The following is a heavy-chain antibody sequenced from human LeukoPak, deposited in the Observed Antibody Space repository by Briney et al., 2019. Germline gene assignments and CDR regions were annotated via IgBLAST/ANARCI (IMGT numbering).Heavy chain of an antibody. CDR1: GGSFSGYY. Sequence: SETLSLTCAVYGGSFSGYYWSWIRQPPGKGLEWIGEINHSGSINYNPSLKSRVTISVDTSKNQFSLKLSSVTAADTAVYYCARVGYSSGYYYKNWFDPWGQGTLVTVSS. V-gene: IGHV4-34*01. CDR3: ARVGYSSGYYYKNWFDP. CDR2: INHSGSI. J-gene: IGHJ5*02. D-gene: IGHD3-22*01.